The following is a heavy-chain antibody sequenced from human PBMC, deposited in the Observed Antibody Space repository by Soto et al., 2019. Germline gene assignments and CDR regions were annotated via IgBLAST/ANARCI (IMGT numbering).Heavy chain of an antibody. CDR1: GFTFSSYA. D-gene: IGHD3-16*01. CDR2: ISGSGGST. V-gene: IGHV3-23*01. Sequence: LSLTCAASGFTFSSYAMSWVRQAPGKGLEWVSAISGSGGSTYYADSVKGRFTISRDNSKNTLYLQMNSLRAEDTAVYYCAKDLGAFDIWGQGTMVTVSS. CDR3: AKDLGAFDI. J-gene: IGHJ3*02.